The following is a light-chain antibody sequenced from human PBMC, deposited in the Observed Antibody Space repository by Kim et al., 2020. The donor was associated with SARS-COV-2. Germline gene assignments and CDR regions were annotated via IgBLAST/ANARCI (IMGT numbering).Light chain of an antibody. CDR1: NLGDKY. Sequence: SPEQTASIPCSGDNLGDKYACWYKQKPGQSPVLVIYQDSKRPSEIPERFSGSNSGNTATLTISGTQAMDEADYYCQAWDSSTAHVVFGGGTQLTVL. CDR2: QDS. J-gene: IGLJ2*01. V-gene: IGLV3-1*01. CDR3: QAWDSSTAHVV.